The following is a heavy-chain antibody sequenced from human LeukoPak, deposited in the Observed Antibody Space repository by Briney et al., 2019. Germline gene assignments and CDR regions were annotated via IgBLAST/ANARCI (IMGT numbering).Heavy chain of an antibody. D-gene: IGHD1-26*01. Sequence: PSETLSLTCAVYGGSFSGYYWSWIRQPPGKGLEWIGEINHSGSTNYTPSLKSRVTIAVDTSKNQFSLKLSSVTAADTAVYYCARAVAGKWELPPRLDYWGQGTLVTVSS. CDR2: INHSGST. CDR3: ARAVAGKWELPPRLDY. V-gene: IGHV4-34*01. CDR1: GGSFSGYY. J-gene: IGHJ4*02.